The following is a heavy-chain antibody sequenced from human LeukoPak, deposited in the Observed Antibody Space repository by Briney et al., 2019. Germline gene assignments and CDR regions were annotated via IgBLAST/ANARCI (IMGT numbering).Heavy chain of an antibody. CDR3: ARIVVVDYGMDV. V-gene: IGHV1-69*04. CDR2: IIPILGIA. D-gene: IGHD2-15*01. Sequence: ASVKVSRKASGGTFSSYAISWVRQAPGQGLEWMGRIIPILGIANYAQKFQGRVTITADKSTSTAYMELSSLRSEDTAVYYCARIVVVDYGMDVWGQGTTVTVSS. J-gene: IGHJ6*02. CDR1: GGTFSSYA.